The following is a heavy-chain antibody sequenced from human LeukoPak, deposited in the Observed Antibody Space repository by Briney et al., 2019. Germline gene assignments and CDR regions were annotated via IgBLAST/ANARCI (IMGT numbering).Heavy chain of an antibody. D-gene: IGHD4-17*01. V-gene: IGHV1-24*01. J-gene: IGHJ3*02. CDR3: ARQGYGDYQGAFDI. Sequence: ASVKVSCKVSGYTLTELSMHWVRQAPGKGLEWMGGFDPEDGETIYAQKFQGRVTMTEDTSTDTAYVELSSLRSEDTAVYYCARQGYGDYQGAFDIWGQGTMVTVSS. CDR1: GYTLTELS. CDR2: FDPEDGET.